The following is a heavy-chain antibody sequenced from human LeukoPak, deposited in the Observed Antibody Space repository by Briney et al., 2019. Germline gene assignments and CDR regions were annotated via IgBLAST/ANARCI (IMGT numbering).Heavy chain of an antibody. J-gene: IGHJ4*02. CDR3: ARLRIAAAPGYYFDY. CDR1: GGSISSSNW. D-gene: IGHD2-15*01. CDR2: IYHSGST. Sequence: SGTLSLTCAVSGGSISSSNWWSWARQPPGKGLEWIGEIYHSGSTNYNPSLKSRVTISVDTSKNQFSLKLSSVTAADTAVYYCARLRIAAAPGYYFDYWGQGTLVTVSS. V-gene: IGHV4-4*02.